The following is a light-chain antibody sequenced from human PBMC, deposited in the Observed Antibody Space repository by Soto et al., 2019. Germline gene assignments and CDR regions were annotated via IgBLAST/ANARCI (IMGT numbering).Light chain of an antibody. CDR1: QSISSF. CDR3: QQTYITPWT. Sequence: DIQMTQSPSSLSASVGDRVTITCRASQSISSFLNWYQQKPGKAPKLLIYAEFTLHTGVPSRFSGSGSETDFTLTISSLQPEDFATYYCQQTYITPWTFGQGTKVDIK. V-gene: IGKV1-39*01. CDR2: AEF. J-gene: IGKJ1*01.